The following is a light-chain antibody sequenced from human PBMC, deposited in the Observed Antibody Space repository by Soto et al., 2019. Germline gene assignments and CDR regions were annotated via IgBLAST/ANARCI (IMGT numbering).Light chain of an antibody. V-gene: IGKV3-20*01. CDR1: QSVRNNY. CDR3: QQYSYSPPWT. CDR2: DAS. J-gene: IGKJ1*01. Sequence: EIVLTQSPGTLSLPPGESATLSCRASQSVRNNYLSWYQHRPGLAPRLLIYDASSRATGIPDRFSGSGSGTDFTLTISRLEPEDLAVYYCQQYSYSPPWTFGQGTKVDIK.